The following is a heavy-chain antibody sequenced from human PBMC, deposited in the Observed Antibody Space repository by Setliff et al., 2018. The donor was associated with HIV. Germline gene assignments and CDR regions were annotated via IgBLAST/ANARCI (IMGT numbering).Heavy chain of an antibody. D-gene: IGHD2-21*02. Sequence: SETLSLTCTVSGGSISSGGYYWSRIRQHPGKGLEWIGYIPYSGSTYYKPSLKSRVTISVDTSKTQFSLRLTSVTAADTAVYYCARGYSPVAVSAIRGGWFDPWGQGTLVTVSS. V-gene: IGHV4-31*03. CDR3: ARGYSPVAVSAIRGGWFDP. CDR1: GGSISSGGYY. J-gene: IGHJ5*02. CDR2: IPYSGST.